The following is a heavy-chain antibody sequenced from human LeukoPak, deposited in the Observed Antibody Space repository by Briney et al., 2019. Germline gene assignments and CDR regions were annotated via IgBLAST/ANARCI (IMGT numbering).Heavy chain of an antibody. D-gene: IGHD2-2*01. CDR2: ISYGGSNK. V-gene: IGHV3-30*18. CDR3: AKETLYCSSASCYSYFDY. CDR1: GFTFSSYG. J-gene: IGHJ4*02. Sequence: GGSLRLSCAASGFTFSSYGMHWVRQAPGKGREWVAVISYGGSNKYYADSVKGRFTISRDNSKNTMYLQMNSLRAEDTAVYYCAKETLYCSSASCYSYFDYWGQGTLVTVSS.